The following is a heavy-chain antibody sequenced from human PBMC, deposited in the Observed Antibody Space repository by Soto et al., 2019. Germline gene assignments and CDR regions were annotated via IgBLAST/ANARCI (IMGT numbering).Heavy chain of an antibody. CDR3: AKDPFPDYYDSSGYRPGSTIAPF. Sequence: PGGSLRLSCSASGFTFSSYAMHWVRQAPGKGLEYVSAISSNGGSTYYADSVKGRFTISRDNSKNTLYLQMSSLRAEDTAVYYCAKDPFPDYYDSSGYRPGSTIAPFWGQGTLVTVSS. D-gene: IGHD3-22*01. CDR2: ISSNGGST. V-gene: IGHV3-64D*08. CDR1: GFTFSSYA. J-gene: IGHJ4*02.